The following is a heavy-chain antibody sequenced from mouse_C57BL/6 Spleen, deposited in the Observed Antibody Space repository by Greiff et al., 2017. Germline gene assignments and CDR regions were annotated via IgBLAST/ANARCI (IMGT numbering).Heavy chain of an antibody. CDR2: IYPGDGDT. V-gene: IGHV1-82*01. D-gene: IGHD4-1*01. CDR1: GYAFSSSW. Sequence: VQLQESGPELVKPGASVKISCKASGYAFSSSWMNWVKQRPGKGLEWIGRIYPGDGDTNYNGKFKGKATLTADKSSSTAYMQLSSLTSEDSAVYFCANWDDYAMDYWGQGTSVTVSS. CDR3: ANWDDYAMDY. J-gene: IGHJ4*01.